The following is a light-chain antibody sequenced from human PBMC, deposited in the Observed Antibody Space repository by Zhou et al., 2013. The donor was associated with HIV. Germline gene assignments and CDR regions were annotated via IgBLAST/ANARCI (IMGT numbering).Light chain of an antibody. V-gene: IGLV2-14*02. CDR1: SSDVGNYNL. CDR2: EVS. CDR3: GTWDRSLSAVV. J-gene: IGLJ2*01. Sequence: QSALTQPTSVSGSPGQSITISCTGTSSDVGNYNLVSWYQQHPGKAPKVMIYEVSKRPSGVPDRFSASKSGTSVTLAITGLQTGDEGDYYCGTWDRSLSAVVFGGGYQADRP.